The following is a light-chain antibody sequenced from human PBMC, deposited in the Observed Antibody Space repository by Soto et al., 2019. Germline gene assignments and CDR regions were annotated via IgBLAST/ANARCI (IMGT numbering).Light chain of an antibody. CDR1: SSDIGAFTF. Sequence: QSVLTQPASVSGSPGQSITISCTGTSSDIGAFTFVSWYQQHPGKVPKLMIFDVNRRPSGVSDRFSGSKSGNTASLTISGLQAEDEGDYYGRSYTSSSTHVFGSGTKVTVL. V-gene: IGLV2-14*03. CDR3: RSYTSSSTHV. CDR2: DVN. J-gene: IGLJ1*01.